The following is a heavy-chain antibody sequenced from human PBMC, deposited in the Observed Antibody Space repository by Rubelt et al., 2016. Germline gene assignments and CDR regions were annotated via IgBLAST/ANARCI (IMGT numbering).Heavy chain of an antibody. Sequence: GLEWVSAISGSGGSTYYADSVKGRFTISRDNSKNTLYLQMNSLRAEDTAVYYCAKDSSYYSNSDYWGQGTLVTVSS. V-gene: IGHV3-23*01. D-gene: IGHD4-11*01. CDR3: AKDSSYYSNSDY. J-gene: IGHJ4*02. CDR2: ISGSGGST.